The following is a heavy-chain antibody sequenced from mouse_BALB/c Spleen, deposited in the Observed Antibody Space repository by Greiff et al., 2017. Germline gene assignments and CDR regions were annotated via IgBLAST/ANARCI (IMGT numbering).Heavy chain of an antibody. Sequence: VQLQQSGTVLARPGASVKMSCKASGYTFTSYWMHWVKQRPGQGLEWIGAIYPGNSDTSYNQKFKGKAKLTAVTSTSTAYMELSSLTNEDSAVYYCTRLGNYRGPADDWGQGTTRTVSS. CDR3: TRLGNYRGPADD. J-gene: IGHJ2*01. CDR1: GYTFTSYW. V-gene: IGHV1-5*01. D-gene: IGHD2-1*01. CDR2: IYPGNSDT.